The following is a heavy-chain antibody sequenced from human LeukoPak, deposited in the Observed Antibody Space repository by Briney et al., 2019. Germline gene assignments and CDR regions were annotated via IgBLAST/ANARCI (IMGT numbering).Heavy chain of an antibody. CDR3: ARQDWNDGGY. CDR1: GGSFSGYY. D-gene: IGHD1-1*01. CDR2: INHSGST. V-gene: IGHV4-34*01. J-gene: IGHJ4*02. Sequence: SETLSLTCAVYGGSFSGYYWSWIRQPPGKGLEWIGEINHSGSTNYNPSLKSRVTISVDTSKNQFSLKLSSVTAADTAVYYCARQDWNDGGYWGQGTLVTVSS.